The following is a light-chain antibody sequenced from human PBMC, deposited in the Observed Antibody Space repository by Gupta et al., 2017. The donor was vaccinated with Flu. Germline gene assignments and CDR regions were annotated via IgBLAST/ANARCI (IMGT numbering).Light chain of an antibody. CDR3: STWSSGLSSWV. CDR1: SPNIGNNY. V-gene: IGLV1-51*01. CDR2: DND. J-gene: IGLJ3*02. Sequence: QSVLTQPPSVSAAPGQKVTISCSGSSPNIGNNYVSWYRQLPGAAPKLLIYDNDKRPSGIPDRISGSKSYTSATLGITDLQTGDEADYYCSTWSSGLSSWVFGGGTKLTVL.